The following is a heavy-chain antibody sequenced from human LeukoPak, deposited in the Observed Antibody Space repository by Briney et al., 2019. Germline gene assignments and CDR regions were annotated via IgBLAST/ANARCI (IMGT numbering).Heavy chain of an antibody. Sequence: GGSLRLSCAASGFTFSSYSMSWVRQAPGKGLEWVSFISSSSSYIYYADSVKGRFTISRDNAKNSLYLQMNSLRAEDTAVNYCARVSSINYFDYWGQGTLVTVSS. CDR3: ARVSSINYFDY. CDR2: ISSSSSYI. D-gene: IGHD6-6*01. CDR1: GFTFSSYS. J-gene: IGHJ4*02. V-gene: IGHV3-21*06.